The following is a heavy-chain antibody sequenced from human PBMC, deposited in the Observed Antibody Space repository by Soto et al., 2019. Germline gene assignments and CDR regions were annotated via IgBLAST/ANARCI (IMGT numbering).Heavy chain of an antibody. CDR3: ARSVAVPGAHIDY. V-gene: IGHV5-51*07. CDR1: GYSFTNYW. D-gene: IGHD6-19*01. Sequence: PGESLKISCKGSGYSFTNYWIDWVHQMPGKGLEWMGIINPGDSDTRYSPSFQGQVTISVDKSISTAYLQWSSLKASDTAVYFCARSVAVPGAHIDYWGQGTQVTVSS. CDR2: INPGDSDT. J-gene: IGHJ4*02.